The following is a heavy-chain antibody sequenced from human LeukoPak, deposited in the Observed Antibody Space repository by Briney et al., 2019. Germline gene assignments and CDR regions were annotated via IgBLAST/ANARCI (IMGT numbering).Heavy chain of an antibody. CDR2: IYYSGST. CDR3: ARSGTYYDILEYYFDY. D-gene: IGHD3-9*01. CDR1: GYSISSSNW. Sequence: SDTLSLTCAVSGYSISSSNWWGWIRQPPGKGLEWIGYIYYSGSTYYNPSLKSRVTMSVDTSKNQFSLKLSSVTAVDTAVYYCARSGTYYDILEYYFDYWGQGTLVTVSP. V-gene: IGHV4-28*01. J-gene: IGHJ4*02.